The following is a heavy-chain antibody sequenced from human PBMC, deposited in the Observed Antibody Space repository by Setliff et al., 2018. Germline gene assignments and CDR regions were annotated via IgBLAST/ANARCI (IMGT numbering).Heavy chain of an antibody. CDR2: IYNSGTT. CDR1: GGSISTYH. Sequence: PSETLSLTCNVSGGSISTYHWSWIRQPPGKRLEWIGYIYNSGTTNYNPSLKSRVTISVDTSKNQFFLKLTSVTAADTAMYYCARLPKIVTGYYGSHYYYYMDVWGKGTTVTVSS. V-gene: IGHV4-59*01. CDR3: ARLPKIVTGYYGSHYYYYMDV. J-gene: IGHJ6*03. D-gene: IGHD3-9*01.